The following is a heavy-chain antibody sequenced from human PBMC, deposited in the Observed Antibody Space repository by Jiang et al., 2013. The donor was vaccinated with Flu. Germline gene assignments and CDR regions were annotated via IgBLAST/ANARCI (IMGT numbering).Heavy chain of an antibody. D-gene: IGHD2-21*02. V-gene: IGHV1-18*01. J-gene: IGHJ3*02. CDR3: AREYCGGDCYWRHDAFDI. CDR1: GYTFTSYG. Sequence: GAEVKKPGASVKVSCKASGYTFTSYGISWVRQAPGQGLEWMGWISAYNGNTNYAQKLQGRVTMTTDTSTSTAYMELRSLRSDDTAVYYCAREYCGGDCYWRHDAFDIWAKGQWSPSLQ. CDR2: ISAYNGNT.